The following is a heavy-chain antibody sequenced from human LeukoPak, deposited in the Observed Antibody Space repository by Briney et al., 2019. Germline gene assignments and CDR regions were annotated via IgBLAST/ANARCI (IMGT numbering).Heavy chain of an antibody. J-gene: IGHJ6*03. CDR3: AKATEYQLKGSFFYYYYMDV. V-gene: IGHV3-30-3*01. CDR2: ISYDGSNK. Sequence: GGSLRLSCAASGFTFSSYAMHWVRQAPGKGLEWVAVISYDGSNKYYADSVKGRFTISRDNSKNTLFLQMNNLRAEDTGVYYCAKATEYQLKGSFFYYYYMDVWGKGTTVTVSS. CDR1: GFTFSSYA. D-gene: IGHD2-2*01.